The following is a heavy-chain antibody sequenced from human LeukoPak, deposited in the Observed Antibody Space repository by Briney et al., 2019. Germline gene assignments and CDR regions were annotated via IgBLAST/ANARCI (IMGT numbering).Heavy chain of an antibody. CDR2: VDPEDGET. D-gene: IGHD3-10*01. J-gene: IGHJ4*02. Sequence: ASVKISFKVSGYTFTDYYMHWVQQAHGKGLEWMGLVDPEDGETIYAEKFQGRVTITADTSTDTAYMELSSLRSEDTAVYYCATDPEVLAMVRGVIITQRGNWGQGTLVTVSS. CDR1: GYTFTDYY. CDR3: ATDPEVLAMVRGVIITQRGN. V-gene: IGHV1-69-2*01.